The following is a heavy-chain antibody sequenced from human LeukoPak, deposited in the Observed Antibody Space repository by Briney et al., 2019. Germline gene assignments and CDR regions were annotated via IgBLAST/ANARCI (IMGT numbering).Heavy chain of an antibody. CDR2: IYPGDSDT. CDR3: ARSRVVRGVTYNWFDP. J-gene: IGHJ5*02. CDR1: GYSFTSYW. D-gene: IGHD3-10*01. V-gene: IGHV5-51*01. Sequence: GESLKISCKGSGYSFTSYWIGWVRQTPGKGLEWIGIIYPGDSDTRYSPSFQGQVTISADKSISTAYLQWSSLKASDTAMYYCARSRVVRGVTYNWFDPWGQGTLVTVSS.